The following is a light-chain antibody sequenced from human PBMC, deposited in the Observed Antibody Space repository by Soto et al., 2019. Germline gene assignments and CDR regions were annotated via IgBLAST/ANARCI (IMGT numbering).Light chain of an antibody. J-gene: IGLJ3*02. Sequence: QSVLTQPPSVSAAPGQKVTISCSGSSSNIGNYYLSWYQQLPGTAPKLLIYDNHKRHSGTPDRFSGSKSGTSATLGITGLQTGDEADYYCGTWDSSLSAGVFGGGTKLTVL. CDR2: DNH. CDR1: SSNIGNYY. V-gene: IGLV1-51*01. CDR3: GTWDSSLSAGV.